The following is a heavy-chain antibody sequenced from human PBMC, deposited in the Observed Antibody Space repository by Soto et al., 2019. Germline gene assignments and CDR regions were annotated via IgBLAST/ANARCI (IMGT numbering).Heavy chain of an antibody. V-gene: IGHV3-23*01. J-gene: IGHJ5*02. CDR3: ARITMIVVVIEAGWFDP. Sequence: PGGSLRLSCAASGFTFSSYAMSWVRQAPGKGLEWVSAISGSGGSTYYADSVKGRFTISRDNSKNTLYLQMNSLRAEDTAVYYCARITMIVVVIEAGWFDPWGQGTLVTVSS. CDR1: GFTFSSYA. CDR2: ISGSGGST. D-gene: IGHD3-22*01.